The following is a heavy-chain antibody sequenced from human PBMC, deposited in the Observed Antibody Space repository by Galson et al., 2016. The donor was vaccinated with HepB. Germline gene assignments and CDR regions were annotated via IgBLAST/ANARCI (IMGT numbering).Heavy chain of an antibody. CDR3: AWDYGPFYRASDHYWFDP. Sequence: SETLSLTCTVSGGSISDRSYFWGWIRQTPGKALDWIGSIYYNGRTYYNPSLKSRVTISVDTSKNQFSLKLISVTAADTAVYYCAWDYGPFYRASDHYWFDPWGQGTLVTVSS. CDR2: IYYNGRT. J-gene: IGHJ5*02. D-gene: IGHD2/OR15-2a*01. CDR1: GGSISDRSYF. V-gene: IGHV4-39*07.